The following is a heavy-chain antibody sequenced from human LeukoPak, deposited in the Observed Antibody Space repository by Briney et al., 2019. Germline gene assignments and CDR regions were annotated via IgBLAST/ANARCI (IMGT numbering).Heavy chain of an antibody. CDR3: AKDQQDSSGLDH. D-gene: IGHD3-22*01. J-gene: IGHJ4*02. V-gene: IGHV3-23*01. CDR2: ISDSGGST. CDR1: RFIFSSYA. Sequence: PGGSLRLSCAPCRFIFSSYAMSWVRQAPGKGLEWVSAISDSGGSTYYGDSVKGRFTISRDNSKNTLYLQMNSLRAEDTAVYYCAKDQQDSSGLDHWGQGTLVTVSS.